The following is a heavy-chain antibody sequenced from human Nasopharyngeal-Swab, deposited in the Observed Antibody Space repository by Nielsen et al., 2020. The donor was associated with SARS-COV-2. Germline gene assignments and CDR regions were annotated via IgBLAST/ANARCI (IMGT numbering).Heavy chain of an antibody. D-gene: IGHD1-14*01. CDR2: ISSSSSSTI. V-gene: IGHV3-48*01. CDR3: AREEELGTAYYFDY. CDR1: GFTFSSYS. Sequence: GESLKISCAASGFTFSSYSMNWVRQAPGKGLEWVSYISSSSSSTIYYADSVKGRFTISRDNAKNSLYLQMNSLRAEDTAVYYCAREEELGTAYYFDYWGQGTLVTVSS. J-gene: IGHJ4*02.